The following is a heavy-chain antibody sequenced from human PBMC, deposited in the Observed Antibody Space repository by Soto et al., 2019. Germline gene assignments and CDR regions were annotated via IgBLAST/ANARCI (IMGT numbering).Heavy chain of an antibody. CDR1: GGSISSGGYS. J-gene: IGHJ6*02. CDR2: IYHSGST. V-gene: IGHV4-30-2*01. CDR3: ARDNYDSSGYYHYYYGMDV. D-gene: IGHD3-22*01. Sequence: PSETLSLTCAVSGGSISSGGYSWSWIRQPPGKGLEWIGYIYHSGSTYYNPSLKSRVTISVDRSKNQFSLKLSSVTAADTAVYYCARDNYDSSGYYHYYYGMDVWGQGTTVTSP.